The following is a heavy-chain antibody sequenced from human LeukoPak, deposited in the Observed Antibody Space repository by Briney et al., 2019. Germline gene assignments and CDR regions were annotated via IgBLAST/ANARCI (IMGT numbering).Heavy chain of an antibody. CDR3: AKVGGGYCSSTSCLFDY. V-gene: IGHV3-21*01. Sequence: GGSLRLSCVGSGFALKSYSLTWVRQAPGKGLEWVSSISSTSAYIHYADSVKGRFTISRDNSKNTLYLQMNSLRAEDTAVYYCAKVGGGYCSSTSCLFDYWGQGTLVTVSS. D-gene: IGHD2-2*01. J-gene: IGHJ4*02. CDR1: GFALKSYS. CDR2: ISSTSAYI.